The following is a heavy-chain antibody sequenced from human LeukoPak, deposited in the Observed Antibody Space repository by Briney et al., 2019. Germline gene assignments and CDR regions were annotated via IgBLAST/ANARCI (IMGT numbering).Heavy chain of an antibody. J-gene: IGHJ4*02. CDR1: GFTVSSNY. CDR2: IYSGGST. V-gene: IGHV3-53*05. Sequence: GGSLRLSCAASGFTVSSNYMSWVRQAPGKGLEWVSVIYSGGSTYYADSVKGRFTISRDNSKNTLYLQMNSLRAEDTAVYYCAKDASRVGYCSGGSCYYTDYWGQGTLVTVSS. D-gene: IGHD2-15*01. CDR3: AKDASRVGYCSGGSCYYTDY.